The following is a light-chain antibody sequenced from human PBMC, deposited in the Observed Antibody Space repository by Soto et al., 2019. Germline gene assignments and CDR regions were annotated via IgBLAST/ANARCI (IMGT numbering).Light chain of an antibody. J-gene: IGKJ2*01. Sequence: DLQMTQSPSSLSASVRDTVTITCRASQSISVHSNWYQQKPGEVPKLLIYAASNLHSGVPSRFSGSGSETDFALTISSLQPEDFATYYCQQSYITPYTFGQGTRLEIK. CDR3: QQSYITPYT. CDR2: AAS. CDR1: QSISVH. V-gene: IGKV1-39*01.